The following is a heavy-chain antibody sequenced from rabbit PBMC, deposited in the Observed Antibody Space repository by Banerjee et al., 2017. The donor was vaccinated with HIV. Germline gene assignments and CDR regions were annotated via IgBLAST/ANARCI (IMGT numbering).Heavy chain of an antibody. CDR3: AREYVSSSGYYDL. V-gene: IGHV1S7*01. J-gene: IGHJ6*01. CDR2: IYAGKGSI. CDR1: GFTISSYN. Sequence: PLKETGGGLVQPGGSLTLSCKASGFTISSYNMGWGRQAPGKGLEWIGIIYAGKGSIHYASWVNGRFTISSDNAQNTVNLQMNSLTAADTATYFCAREYVSSSGYYDLWGPGTLVTVS. D-gene: IGHD1-1*01.